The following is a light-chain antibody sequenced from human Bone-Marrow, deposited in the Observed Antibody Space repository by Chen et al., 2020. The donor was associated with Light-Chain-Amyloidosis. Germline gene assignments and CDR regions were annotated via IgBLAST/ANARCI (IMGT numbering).Light chain of an antibody. CDR1: SSNIGAGFD. CDR2: GNS. V-gene: IGLV1-40*01. Sequence: QPVLTQPPSVSGAQGQRVTVSCTGSSSNIGAGFDVHWYQQLPGTAPKLLIYGNSNRPSGVPDRFSGSKSDTSASLAITGLQAEDEADYYCQSYDSSLSGYVFGPGTEVTVL. J-gene: IGLJ1*01. CDR3: QSYDSSLSGYV.